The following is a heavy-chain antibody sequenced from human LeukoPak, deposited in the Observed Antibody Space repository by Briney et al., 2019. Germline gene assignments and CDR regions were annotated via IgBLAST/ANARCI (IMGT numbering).Heavy chain of an antibody. Sequence: PSETLSLTCAVYGGSFSGYYWGWIRQPPGKGLEWIGSIYYSGSTYYNPSLKSRVTISVDTSKNQFSLKLSSVTAADTAVYYCARRPLYGSGSTSPTTDYWGQGTLVTVSS. D-gene: IGHD3-10*01. CDR1: GGSFSGYY. J-gene: IGHJ4*02. V-gene: IGHV4-39*01. CDR3: ARRPLYGSGSTSPTTDY. CDR2: IYYSGST.